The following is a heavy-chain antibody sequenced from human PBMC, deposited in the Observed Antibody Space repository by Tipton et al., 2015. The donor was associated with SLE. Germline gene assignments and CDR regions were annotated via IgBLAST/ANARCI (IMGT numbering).Heavy chain of an antibody. CDR1: GGSISRYS. J-gene: IGHJ4*02. Sequence: TLSLTCTVSGGSISRYSWGWIRQPAGKGLEWIGRIYTGGNTKYNPSPASRVTLSVDASKDQFSLRLTSVTAADTAVYYCVVCSPSSCSYFDYWGQGRLVTVSS. CDR2: IYTGGNT. V-gene: IGHV4-4*07. CDR3: VVCSPSSCSYFDY. D-gene: IGHD2-2*01.